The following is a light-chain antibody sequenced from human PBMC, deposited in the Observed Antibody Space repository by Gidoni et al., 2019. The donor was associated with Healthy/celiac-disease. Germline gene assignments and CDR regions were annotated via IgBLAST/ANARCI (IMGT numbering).Light chain of an antibody. V-gene: IGLV1-47*02. CDR1: SSHIGSNY. CDR2: SNN. CDR3: AAWDDSHWV. Sequence: QSVLTQPPSASGTPGQRVTISCSGSSSHIGSNYVYWYQQLPGTAPKLLIYSNNQRPSGVPDRFSGSKSGTSASLAISGLRSEDEADYYCAAWDDSHWVFGGGTKLTVL. J-gene: IGLJ3*02.